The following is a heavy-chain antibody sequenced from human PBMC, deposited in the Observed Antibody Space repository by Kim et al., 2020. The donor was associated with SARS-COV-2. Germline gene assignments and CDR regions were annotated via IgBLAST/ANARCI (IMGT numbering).Heavy chain of an antibody. Sequence: LSLTCAASGFTFSSYAMHWVRQAPGKGLEWVAVISYDGSNKYYADSVKGRFTISRDNSKNTLYLQMNSLRAEDTAVYYCARDQKIAYDSSNYFDYWGQGTLVTVSS. CDR1: GFTFSSYA. CDR3: ARDQKIAYDSSNYFDY. V-gene: IGHV3-30*04. CDR2: ISYDGSNK. J-gene: IGHJ4*02. D-gene: IGHD3-22*01.